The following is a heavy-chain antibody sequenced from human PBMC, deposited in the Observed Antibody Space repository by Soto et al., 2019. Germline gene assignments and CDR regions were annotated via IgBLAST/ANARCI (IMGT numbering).Heavy chain of an antibody. V-gene: IGHV3-33*01. CDR2: IWYDGSNK. Sequence: GGSLRLSCAASGFTLSSYGMHWVRQAPGKGLEWVAVIWYDGSNKYYADSVKGRFTISRDNSKNTLYLQMNSLRAEDTAVYYCASEVYYDSSGYYHSWGQGTLVTDSS. J-gene: IGHJ4*02. D-gene: IGHD3-22*01. CDR3: ASEVYYDSSGYYHS. CDR1: GFTLSSYG.